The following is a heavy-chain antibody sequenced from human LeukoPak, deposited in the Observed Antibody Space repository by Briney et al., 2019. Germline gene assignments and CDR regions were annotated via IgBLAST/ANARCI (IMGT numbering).Heavy chain of an antibody. CDR3: ATLLGSGSPTAYNWFDP. CDR2: ISSSGTSI. Sequence: GGSLRLSCAASRFTFSEYYITWIRQAPGKGLEWVSYISSSGTSIYYADSVQGRFIISRDNAKNSLYLQMNSLRAEDTAVYYCATLLGSGSPTAYNWFDPWGQGTLVTVSS. J-gene: IGHJ5*02. D-gene: IGHD3-10*01. CDR1: RFTFSEYY. V-gene: IGHV3-11*01.